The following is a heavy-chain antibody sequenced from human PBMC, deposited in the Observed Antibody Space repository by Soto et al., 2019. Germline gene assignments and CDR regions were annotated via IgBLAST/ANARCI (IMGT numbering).Heavy chain of an antibody. Sequence: QVQLVESGGGLVKPGGSLRLSCVGSGFTFSDYYMSWIRQAPGKGLEWVSYASSFGTTTDYADSVKGRFTISRDNAKNSLYVQMNSLRVDDMAVYYCARNYGDSSAFDIWGQGTMVTVSS. CDR3: ARNYGDSSAFDI. D-gene: IGHD4-17*01. CDR2: ASSFGTTT. CDR1: GFTFSDYY. J-gene: IGHJ3*02. V-gene: IGHV3-11*01.